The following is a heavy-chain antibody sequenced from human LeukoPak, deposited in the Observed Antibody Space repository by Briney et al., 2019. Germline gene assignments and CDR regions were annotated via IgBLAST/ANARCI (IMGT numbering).Heavy chain of an antibody. J-gene: IGHJ4*02. CDR1: GYTFTVYY. CDR2: IDTNSGGT. Sequence: ASVKLSCNASGYTFTVYYMHWVRQAPGQGLEWMGWIDTNSGGTNYAQKFQGRVTITRDTSIGTAYMELSSLISDDTAVYYCASEAYCSGGSCSLHRVASWGQGTLVTVSS. D-gene: IGHD2-15*01. CDR3: ASEAYCSGGSCSLHRVAS. V-gene: IGHV1-2*02.